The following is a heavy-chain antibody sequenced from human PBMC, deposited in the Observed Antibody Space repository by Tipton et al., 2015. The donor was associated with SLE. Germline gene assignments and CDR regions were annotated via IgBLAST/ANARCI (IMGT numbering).Heavy chain of an antibody. Sequence: QLVQSGAEMKKPGESLKISCRGSGYSFTSYWIGWVRQMPGKGLEWMGIIYPGDSDTRYSPSFQGQVTISADKSISTAYLQWSSLKASDTAMYYCARSGGYCSNGVCYAKYYFDYWGQGALVTVSS. CDR2: IYPGDSDT. CDR1: GYSFTSYW. J-gene: IGHJ4*02. CDR3: ARSGGYCSNGVCYAKYYFDY. V-gene: IGHV5-51*01. D-gene: IGHD2-8*01.